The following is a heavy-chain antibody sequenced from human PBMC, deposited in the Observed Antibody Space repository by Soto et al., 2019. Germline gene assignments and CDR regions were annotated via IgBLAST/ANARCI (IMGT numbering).Heavy chain of an antibody. CDR1: GGSVSNSNYD. J-gene: IGHJ4*02. CDR2: VYYRGRS. CDR3: VSQRTSVLTQAYFDY. Sequence: LSLTCTVSGGSVSNSNYDLGWIRQSPGKGLEWIGSVYYRGRSYSKSSVKSRVTISVDASKNQFSLNLNSVTASDTAVYYCVSQRTSVLTQAYFDYWGPGALVTVSS. V-gene: IGHV4-39*01. D-gene: IGHD2-8*02.